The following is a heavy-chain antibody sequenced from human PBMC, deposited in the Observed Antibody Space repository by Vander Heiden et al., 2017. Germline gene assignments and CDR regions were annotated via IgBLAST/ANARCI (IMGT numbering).Heavy chain of an antibody. D-gene: IGHD4-17*01. CDR1: GFTFSSSS. V-gene: IGHV3-21*01. J-gene: IGHJ6*02. CDR3: ARTPSSRTVTTPPPHGMDV. CDR2: ISSSSSDI. Sequence: EVQLVESGGGLVKPGGSLRLSCAASGFTFSSSSMNWVRQAQGKGLEWVSSISSSSSDIYYADSVKGRFTISRDNAKNSLYLQMNSLRAEDTAVYYCARTPSSRTVTTPPPHGMDVWGQGTTVTVSS.